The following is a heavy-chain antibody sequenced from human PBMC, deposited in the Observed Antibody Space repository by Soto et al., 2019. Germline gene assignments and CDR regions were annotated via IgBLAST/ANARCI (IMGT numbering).Heavy chain of an antibody. CDR1: GYTFTSYA. D-gene: IGHD2-8*02. Sequence: GASVKVSCKASGYTFTSYAMHWVSQAPGQRLEWMGWINAGNGNTKYSQKFQGRVTITTATSASTAYMELSSLRSEDTAVYYCARVERWGMYGMEVLGQETTVIVS. J-gene: IGHJ6*01. V-gene: IGHV1-3*01. CDR3: ARVERWGMYGMEV. CDR2: INAGNGNT.